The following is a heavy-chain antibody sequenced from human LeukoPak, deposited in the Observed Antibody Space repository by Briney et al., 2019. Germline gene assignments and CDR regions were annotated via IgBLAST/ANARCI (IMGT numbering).Heavy chain of an antibody. CDR3: ARAGYSNRWDGVDX. V-gene: IGHV5-51*01. CDR1: GYTFTNYW. CDR2: IYPGDSDT. J-gene: IGHJ4*02. D-gene: IGHD2/OR15-2a*01. Sequence: GESLKISCKGSGYTFTNYWIGWVRQMPGKGLEFMGIIYPGDSDTRYSPSFQGQVTISVDKSINTAYLQWSSLKASDSAMYYCARAGYSNRWDGVDXWGQGTLVTVSS.